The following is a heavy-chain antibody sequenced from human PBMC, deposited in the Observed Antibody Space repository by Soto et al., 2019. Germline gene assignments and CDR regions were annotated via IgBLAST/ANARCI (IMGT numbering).Heavy chain of an antibody. Sequence: SETLSLTCTVSGGSISSSSYYWGWIRQPPGKGLEWIGSIYYSGSTYYNPSLKSRVTISVDTSKNQFSLKLSSVTAADTAVYYCARVSRIGAARPYYWGQGTLVTVSS. V-gene: IGHV4-39*01. CDR3: ARVSRIGAARPYY. CDR2: IYYSGST. J-gene: IGHJ4*02. CDR1: GGSISSSSYY. D-gene: IGHD6-6*01.